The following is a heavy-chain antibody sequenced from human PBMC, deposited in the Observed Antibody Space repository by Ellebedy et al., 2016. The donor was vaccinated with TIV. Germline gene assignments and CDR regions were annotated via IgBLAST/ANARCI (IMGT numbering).Heavy chain of an antibody. CDR3: ARAFRVANWFDP. CDR2: IIPIFGTA. D-gene: IGHD3-3*01. V-gene: IGHV1-69*13. J-gene: IGHJ5*02. Sequence: ASVKVSCKASGGTFSSYAISWVRQAPGQGLEWMGGIIPIFGTANYAQKFQGRVTITADESTSTAYMELSSLRSEDTAVYYCARAFRVANWFDPWGQGTLVTVSS. CDR1: GGTFSSYA.